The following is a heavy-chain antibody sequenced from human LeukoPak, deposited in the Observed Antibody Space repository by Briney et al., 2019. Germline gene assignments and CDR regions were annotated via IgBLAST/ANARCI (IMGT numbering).Heavy chain of an antibody. CDR3: AKLGTGKWMIVVVTFAY. D-gene: IGHD3-22*01. V-gene: IGHV3-23*01. CDR1: GFTFSSYA. CDR2: ISGSGGST. J-gene: IGHJ4*02. Sequence: GGSLRLSCAASGFTFSSYAMSWVRQAPGKGLERVSAISGSGGSTYYADSVKGRFTISRDNSKNTLYLQMNSLRAEDTAVYYCAKLGTGKWMIVVVTFAYWGQGTLVTVSS.